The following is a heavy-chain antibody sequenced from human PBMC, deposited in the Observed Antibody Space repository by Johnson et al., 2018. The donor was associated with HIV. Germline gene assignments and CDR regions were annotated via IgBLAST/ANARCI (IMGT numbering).Heavy chain of an antibody. J-gene: IGHJ3*02. CDR1: GFTFSSYA. Sequence: QMLLVESGGGVVQPGGSLRLSCAASGFTFSSYAMHWVRQAPGKGLEWVAVIYSGGSTYYADSVKGRFTISRDNSKNTLYLQMNSLRADDTAVYYCARAYSYGAFDIWGQGTRVTVSS. V-gene: IGHV3-NL1*01. CDR2: IYSGGST. CDR3: ARAYSYGAFDI. D-gene: IGHD5-18*01.